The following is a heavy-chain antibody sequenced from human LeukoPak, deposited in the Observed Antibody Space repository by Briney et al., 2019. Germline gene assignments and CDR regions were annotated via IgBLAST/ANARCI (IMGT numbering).Heavy chain of an antibody. Sequence: PGGFLTLSCVASGFTFRSYAMHWVRQAPGKGLEWVALISDDGSKKYNADSVKGRFAISRDNSKNTLHLQMSRLRVEDTAVYYCAKDEGYGDFVGWLDSWGQGTLVTVSS. CDR1: GFTFRSYA. V-gene: IGHV3-30*18. D-gene: IGHD4-17*01. J-gene: IGHJ5*01. CDR3: AKDEGYGDFVGWLDS. CDR2: ISDDGSKK.